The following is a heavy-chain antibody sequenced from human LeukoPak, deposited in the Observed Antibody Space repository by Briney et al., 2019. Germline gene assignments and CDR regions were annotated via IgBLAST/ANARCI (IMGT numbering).Heavy chain of an antibody. D-gene: IGHD3/OR15-3a*01. CDR3: TTELTIFEQVVIPGYFDP. Sequence: GGSLRLSCAASGFTFSNAWMSWVRQAPGRGLEWLGRIKSKIDGGTTVYAAPVEDRFTILRDDSTNTLYLQMNSLKTEDTAVYYCTTELTIFEQVVIPGYFDPWGQGTLVTVSS. V-gene: IGHV3-15*01. J-gene: IGHJ4*02. CDR1: GFTFSNAW. CDR2: IKSKIDGGTT.